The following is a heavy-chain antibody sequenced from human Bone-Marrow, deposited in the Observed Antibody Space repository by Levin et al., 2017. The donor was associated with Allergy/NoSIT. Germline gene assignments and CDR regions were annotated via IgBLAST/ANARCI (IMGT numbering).Heavy chain of an antibody. CDR3: AKDSWWLGHFDS. J-gene: IGHJ4*02. CDR1: GFTFKDYG. V-gene: IGHV3-30*18. CDR2: ISYDGGHK. Sequence: GGSLRLSCVVSGFTFKDYGMHWVRQAPGKGLEWVAGISYDGGHKFHADSVKGRFTISRDNSKNTLYLEMNSLRLADTAVYYCAKDSWWLGHFDSWGQGTLVTASS. D-gene: IGHD6-19*01.